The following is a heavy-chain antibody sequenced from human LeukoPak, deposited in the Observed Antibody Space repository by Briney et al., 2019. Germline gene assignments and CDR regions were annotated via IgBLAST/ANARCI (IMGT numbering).Heavy chain of an antibody. J-gene: IGHJ6*02. D-gene: IGHD3-22*01. CDR1: GGSISSYY. CDR3: ARRPYYYESSGYYYGMDV. CDR2: IYYSGST. Sequence: SETLSLTCTGSGGSISSYYWSWIRQPPGKGLEWIGYIYYSGSTNYNPSLKSRVTISVDTSKNQFSLKLSSVTAADTAVYYCARRPYYYESSGYYYGMDVWGQGTTVTVSS. V-gene: IGHV4-59*08.